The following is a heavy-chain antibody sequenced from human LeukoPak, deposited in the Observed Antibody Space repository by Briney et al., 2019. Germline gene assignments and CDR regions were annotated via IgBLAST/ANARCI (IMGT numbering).Heavy chain of an antibody. CDR3: ARGFYGDYGVNDAFDI. Sequence: GGSLRLSCAASGFTFSSYGMHWVRHATGKGLEWVSAIGTAGDTYYPGSVKGRFTISRENAKNSLYLQMNSLRAGDTAVYYCARGFYGDYGVNDAFDIWGQGTMVTVSS. CDR2: IGTAGDT. J-gene: IGHJ3*02. V-gene: IGHV3-13*01. CDR1: GFTFSSYG. D-gene: IGHD4-17*01.